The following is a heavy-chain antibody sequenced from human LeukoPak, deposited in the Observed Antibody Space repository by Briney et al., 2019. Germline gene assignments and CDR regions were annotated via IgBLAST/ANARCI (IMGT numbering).Heavy chain of an antibody. V-gene: IGHV4-59*08. CDR1: GGSISSYY. D-gene: IGHD5-12*01. J-gene: IGHJ4*02. Sequence: SETLSLTCTVSGGSISSYYWSWIRQPPGKGLEGIGYIHYSGSTNYNPSLKSRVTISLDTSNNQFSLKLSSVTAADTAVYYCARMGGYSGYATHWGQGTPVTVSS. CDR2: IHYSGST. CDR3: ARMGGYSGYATH.